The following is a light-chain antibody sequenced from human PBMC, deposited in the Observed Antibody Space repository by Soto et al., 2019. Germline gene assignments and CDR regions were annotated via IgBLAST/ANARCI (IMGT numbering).Light chain of an antibody. CDR2: GAS. Sequence: EIVMTQSPPTLSVSPGERVTLPCRASQSVSTHLAWYQQRPGQAPRLLIYGASTRATGVPGRFSGSGSGTEFNLTFSSLQSEDFALYFCQQYYDWPPKYTVGQGTKLEIK. CDR1: QSVSTH. J-gene: IGKJ2*01. V-gene: IGKV3-15*01. CDR3: QQYYDWPPKYT.